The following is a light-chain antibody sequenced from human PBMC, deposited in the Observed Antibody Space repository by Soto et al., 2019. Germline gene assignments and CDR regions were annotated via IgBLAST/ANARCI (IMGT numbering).Light chain of an antibody. V-gene: IGKV2-28*01. Sequence: IVAPRSPLSLPVTPAAAASISCLSSQSPPHRNGSNYLDWYQQKPGQSPQLLIYLASKRASGVPDRFSGSGSGTDFTLKISRVEAEDVGVYYCMQALQTPITFGQGTRLEIK. CDR1: QSPPHRNGSNY. J-gene: IGKJ5*01. CDR2: LAS. CDR3: MQALQTPIT.